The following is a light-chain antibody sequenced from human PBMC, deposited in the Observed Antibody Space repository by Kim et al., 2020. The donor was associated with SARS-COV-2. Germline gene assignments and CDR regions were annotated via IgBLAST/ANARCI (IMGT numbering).Light chain of an antibody. J-gene: IGLJ1*01. CDR2: QDI. CDR3: QAWDSSTGV. Sequence: LSPGQTASITCSGDKLGDKYACWYQQKPGQSPVLVIYQDIRRPSGIPERFSGSNSGNTATLTISGTQAMDEADYYCQAWDSSTGVFGTGTKVTVL. V-gene: IGLV3-1*01. CDR1: KLGDKY.